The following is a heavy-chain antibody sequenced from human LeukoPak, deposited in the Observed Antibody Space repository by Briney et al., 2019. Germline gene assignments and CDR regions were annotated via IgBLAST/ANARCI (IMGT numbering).Heavy chain of an antibody. CDR2: ISYNGGT. J-gene: IGHJ4*02. CDR3: ASLLRLAVAEFYFDY. Sequence: SETLSLTCTVSGGSISSVSYYWGWIRQPPGKGLEWIGSISYNGGTYYNPSLKSRVTIFVDTSKNQFSLKLSSVTAADTAVYYCASLLRLAVAEFYFDYWGQGTLVTVSS. V-gene: IGHV4-39*01. CDR1: GGSISSVSYY. D-gene: IGHD6-19*01.